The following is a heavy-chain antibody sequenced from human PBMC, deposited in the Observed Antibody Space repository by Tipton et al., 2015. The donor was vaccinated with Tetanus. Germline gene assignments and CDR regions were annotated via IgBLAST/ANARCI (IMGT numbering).Heavy chain of an antibody. V-gene: IGHV4-59*01. J-gene: IGHJ4*02. D-gene: IGHD6-19*01. CDR3: AGSQWLAGFIFDY. CDR2: ISHSGSP. CDR1: GGSITKDY. Sequence: TLSLTCNVSGGSITKDYWSWIRQSPGKTLEWIGYISHSGSPNYNPSLKSRATVSVDTSKNQFSLDLTSVTAADTGVYYCAGSQWLAGFIFDYWGQGSLVTVAS.